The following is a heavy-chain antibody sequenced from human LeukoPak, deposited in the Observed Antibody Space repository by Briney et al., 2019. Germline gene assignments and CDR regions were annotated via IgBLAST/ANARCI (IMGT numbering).Heavy chain of an antibody. CDR2: IYYTGST. V-gene: IGHV4-39*01. J-gene: IGHJ6*03. D-gene: IGHD3-10*01. CDR1: GASLSTSPYY. Sequence: SETLSLTCSVSGASLSTSPYYWGWIRQPPGKGLEWIGNIYYTGSTYYNVSLNSRVTISIDTSKNLFSLRLNSVTAADTAVYYCARILKISLIRGYMDVWGKGTTVIVSS. CDR3: ARILKISLIRGYMDV.